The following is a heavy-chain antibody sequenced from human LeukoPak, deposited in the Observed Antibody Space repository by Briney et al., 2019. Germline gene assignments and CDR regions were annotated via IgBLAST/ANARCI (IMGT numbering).Heavy chain of an antibody. CDR1: GGSFSGYY. CDR2: INHSGST. CDR3: ASSRYYYDSSGSFHREFDY. V-gene: IGHV4-34*01. Sequence: SETLSLTCAVYGGSFSGYYWSWIRQPPGKGLEWIGEINHSGSTNYNPSLKSRVTISVDTSKNQFSLKLSSVTAADTAVYYCASSRYYYDSSGSFHREFDYWGQGTLVTVSS. J-gene: IGHJ4*02. D-gene: IGHD3-22*01.